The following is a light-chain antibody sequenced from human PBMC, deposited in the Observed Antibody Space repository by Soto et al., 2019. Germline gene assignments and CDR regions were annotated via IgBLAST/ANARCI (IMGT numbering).Light chain of an antibody. Sequence: DIQMTQSPSSLPASVGDRVTITCRASQGISNYLAWYQQKPGKVPKLLIYAASTLQSGVPSRFSGSGSGTDFTLTISSLQPEDVATYYCQKYNSAPPFGQGTKVEIK. CDR2: AAS. CDR3: QKYNSAPP. J-gene: IGKJ1*01. CDR1: QGISNY. V-gene: IGKV1-27*01.